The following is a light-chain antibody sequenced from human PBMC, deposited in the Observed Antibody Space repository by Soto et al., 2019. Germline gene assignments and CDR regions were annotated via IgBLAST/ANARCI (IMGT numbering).Light chain of an antibody. Sequence: QSALTQPPSASGSPGQSVTISCTGTSSEVGGYNYVSWYQQHPGKAPKLMIYEVSKRPSGVPDRFSGSKSGNTASLTVSGLQAEDEGDYYCNSYAGSNNGVFGGGTKVTVL. CDR2: EVS. CDR3: NSYAGSNNGV. CDR1: SSEVGGYNY. J-gene: IGLJ3*02. V-gene: IGLV2-8*01.